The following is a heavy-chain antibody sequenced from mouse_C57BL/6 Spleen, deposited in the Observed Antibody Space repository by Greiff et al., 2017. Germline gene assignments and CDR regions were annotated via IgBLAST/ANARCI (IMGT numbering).Heavy chain of an antibody. D-gene: IGHD2-4*01. CDR3: AYDYDGFAY. Sequence: QVQLQQSGPGLVQPSQSLSITCTVSGFSLTSYGVHWVRQPPGKGLEWLGVIWSGGSTDYNAAFISRLSISKDNSKSQVFFKMNSLQADDTAIYYCAYDYDGFAYWGQGTLVTVSA. J-gene: IGHJ3*01. CDR1: GFSLTSYG. V-gene: IGHV2-4*01. CDR2: IWSGGST.